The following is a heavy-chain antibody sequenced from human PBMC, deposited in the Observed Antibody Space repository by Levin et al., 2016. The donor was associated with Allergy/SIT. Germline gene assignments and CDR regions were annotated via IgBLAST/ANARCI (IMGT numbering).Heavy chain of an antibody. D-gene: IGHD2-2*01. CDR3: ATFPGYCRGTGCHNSYYYNMDV. J-gene: IGHJ6*02. Sequence: ASVKVSCKVTGYSLSDLSMHWVRQPPGKGLEWMGGFDPVEGDTIYAQKFQGRVTVTEDTSTDTAYLALSSLRSEDTAIYYCATFPGYCRGTGCHNSYYYNMDVWGQGTTVTVSS. V-gene: IGHV1-24*01. CDR2: FDPVEGDT. CDR1: GYSLSDLS.